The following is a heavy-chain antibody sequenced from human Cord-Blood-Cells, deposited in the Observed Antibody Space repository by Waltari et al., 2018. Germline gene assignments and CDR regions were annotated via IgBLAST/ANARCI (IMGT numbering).Heavy chain of an antibody. CDR2: IYSGGSK. CDR1: GFTVSSNY. V-gene: IGHV3-53*02. Sequence: EVQLVETGGGLIQPGGSLRLSCAASGFTVSSNYMSWVRQAPGKGLGWCSVIYSGGSKYYADSVKGRFTISRDNSKNTLYLQMNSLRAEDTAVYYCARDITGDLLDEETWGQGTLVTVSS. D-gene: IGHD7-27*01. J-gene: IGHJ4*02. CDR3: ARDITGDLLDEET.